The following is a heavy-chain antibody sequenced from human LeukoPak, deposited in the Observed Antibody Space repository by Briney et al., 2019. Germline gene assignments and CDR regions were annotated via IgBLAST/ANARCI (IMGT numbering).Heavy chain of an antibody. V-gene: IGHV1-3*01. CDR2: INAGNGNT. D-gene: IGHD4-17*01. Sequence: ASVKVSCKASGYTFTRYAMHWVRQAPGQRLEWMGWINAGNGNTKYSQNFQGRVTITRDTSASTAYMELSSLRSEDTAVYYCAREPMTTVTTKLFDYWGQGTLVTVSS. CDR3: AREPMTTVTTKLFDY. CDR1: GYTFTRYA. J-gene: IGHJ4*02.